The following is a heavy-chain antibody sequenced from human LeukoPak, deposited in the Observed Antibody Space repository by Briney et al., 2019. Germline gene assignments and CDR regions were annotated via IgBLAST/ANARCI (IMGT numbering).Heavy chain of an antibody. CDR3: ARANQLWLVPDAFDI. V-gene: IGHV1-69*13. Sequence: SVKVSCKASGGTFSSYAISWVRQAPGQGLEWMGGIIPIFGTANYAQKFQGRVTITADESTSTAYMEVSSLRSEDTAVYYCARANQLWLVPDAFDIWGQGTLVTVSS. J-gene: IGHJ3*02. CDR1: GGTFSSYA. D-gene: IGHD6-19*01. CDR2: IIPIFGTA.